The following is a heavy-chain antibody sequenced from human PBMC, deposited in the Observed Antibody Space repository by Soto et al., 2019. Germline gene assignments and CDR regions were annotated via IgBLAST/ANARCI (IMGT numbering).Heavy chain of an antibody. CDR1: GGSISSYY. V-gene: IGHV4-59*01. J-gene: IGHJ4*02. D-gene: IGHD3-22*01. CDR2: IYYSGST. Sequence: PSETLSLTCTVSGGSISSYYWSWIRQPPGKGLEWIGYIYYSGSTNYNPSLKSRVTISVDTSKNQFSLKLSSVTAADTAVYYCARSRPYYYDSSGYSPFDYWGQGTLVTGSS. CDR3: ARSRPYYYDSSGYSPFDY.